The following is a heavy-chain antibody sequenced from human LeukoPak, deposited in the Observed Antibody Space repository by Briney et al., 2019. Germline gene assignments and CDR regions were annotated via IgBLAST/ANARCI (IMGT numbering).Heavy chain of an antibody. J-gene: IGHJ4*02. CDR2: IHYSGTT. Sequence: SETLSLTCTVSGGSISTYYWSWIRQPPGKGLEGFGYIHYSGTTNHPPSLKKRVTISLDTSKNQFSLTQSSVTAADTPVYYCARMGGYSGYATHWGQGTLVTVSS. V-gene: IGHV4-59*08. CDR3: ARMGGYSGYATH. CDR1: GGSISTYY. D-gene: IGHD5-12*01.